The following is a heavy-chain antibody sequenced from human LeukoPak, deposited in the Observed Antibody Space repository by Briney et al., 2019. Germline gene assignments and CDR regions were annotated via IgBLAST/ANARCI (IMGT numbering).Heavy chain of an antibody. J-gene: IGHJ4*02. V-gene: IGHV3-49*03. Sequence: GRSLRLSCTASGFTFCDYSMTWFRQAPGKGLEWVSFIRNKASGGTTEHAASVRGRFTTSRDDSKSIAYLQMNGLKTEDTALYYCTRDRIMTGFWGQGTLVTVSS. CDR1: GFTFCDYS. D-gene: IGHD3-9*01. CDR3: TRDRIMTGF. CDR2: IRNKASGGTT.